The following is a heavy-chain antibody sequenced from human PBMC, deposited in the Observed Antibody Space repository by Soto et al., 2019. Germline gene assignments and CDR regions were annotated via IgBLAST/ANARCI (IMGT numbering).Heavy chain of an antibody. CDR1: GYTFTSYD. CDR3: AIRRYCSGGGCYGENYYYGMDV. D-gene: IGHD2-15*01. J-gene: IGHJ6*02. V-gene: IGHV1-8*01. CDR2: MNPNSGNT. Sequence: ASVKVSCKASGYTFTSYDINWVRQATGQGLAWMGWMNPNSGNTGYAQKFQGRVTMTRNTSISTAYMELSSMRSEDTAVYYCAIRRYCSGGGCYGENYYYGMDVWGQGTTVTVSS.